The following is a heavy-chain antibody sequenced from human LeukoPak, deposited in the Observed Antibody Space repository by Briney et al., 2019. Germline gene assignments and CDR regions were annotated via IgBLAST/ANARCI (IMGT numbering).Heavy chain of an antibody. CDR2: IHYSGST. CDR3: ARGNYDSSGYYQNQFDY. V-gene: IGHV4-59*01. D-gene: IGHD3-22*01. CDR1: GGSISSYY. Sequence: SQTLSLTCTVSGGSISSYYWSWTRQPPGKGLEWIGYIHYSGSTNYNPSLKSRVTISVDTSKNQFALKLSSVTAADTAVYYCARGNYDSSGYYQNQFDYWGQGTLVTVSS. J-gene: IGHJ4*02.